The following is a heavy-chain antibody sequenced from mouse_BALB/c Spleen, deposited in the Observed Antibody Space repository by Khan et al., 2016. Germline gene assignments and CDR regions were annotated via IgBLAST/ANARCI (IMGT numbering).Heavy chain of an antibody. CDR1: GFNIKHYY. CDR3: ATGMGYTMDY. D-gene: IGHD4-1*02. Sequence: VQLQQSGAELVRSGASVKLSCTASGFNIKHYYMHWVKQRPEQGLEWIGWIDPENGDTEYAPKFQGKATMTADTSSNTVYLQLSSLTSEDTAVYYCATGMGYTMDYWGQGTSVTVSS. V-gene: IGHV14-4*02. CDR2: IDPENGDT. J-gene: IGHJ4*01.